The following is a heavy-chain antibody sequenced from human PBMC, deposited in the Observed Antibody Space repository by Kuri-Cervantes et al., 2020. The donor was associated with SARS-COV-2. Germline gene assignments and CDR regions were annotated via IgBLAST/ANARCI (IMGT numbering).Heavy chain of an antibody. CDR3: AKSGEDRYYYYYYMDV. CDR1: GFTFSDYA. Sequence: GESLKISCAASGFTFSDYAMNWVRQAPGKGLEWVSTISGSGSSTYYADSVKGRFTISRDNSKNTLYLQMNSLRADDTAVYYCAKSGEDRYYYYYYMDVWGKGTTVTVSS. CDR2: ISGSGSST. D-gene: IGHD1-26*01. V-gene: IGHV3-23*01. J-gene: IGHJ6*03.